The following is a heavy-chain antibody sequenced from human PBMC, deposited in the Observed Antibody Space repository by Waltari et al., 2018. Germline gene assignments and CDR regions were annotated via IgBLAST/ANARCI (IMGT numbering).Heavy chain of an antibody. CDR2: MQYRGST. CDR3: GRIAFGDDGGYFQY. Sequence: QLQESGPGLVKPSATLSPTCPVSGGSLSSNYHWGWIRQPPGKGLEWMGNMQYRGSTFYNPSLESRVTISLDTSRNQFSLRLSSVYAADTAVYFCGRIAFGDDGGYFQYWGQGTLVTVSS. J-gene: IGHJ1*01. V-gene: IGHV4-39*01. D-gene: IGHD4-17*01. CDR1: GGSLSSNYH.